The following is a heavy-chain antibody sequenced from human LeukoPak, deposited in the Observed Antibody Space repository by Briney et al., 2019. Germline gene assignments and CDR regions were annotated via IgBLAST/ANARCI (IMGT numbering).Heavy chain of an antibody. J-gene: IGHJ4*02. D-gene: IGHD3-10*01. V-gene: IGHV3-21*01. CDR2: FSSDGSYI. CDR1: GFTFSSYS. CDR3: ARDHGRGSTDYFDY. Sequence: GGSLRLSCAASGFTFSSYSMNWLRQAPGKGLEWVSSFSSDGSYIYYADSVKGRFSISRDTAKNSLYLQMNSLGVDDTAVYYCARDHGRGSTDYFDYWGQGTLVTVSS.